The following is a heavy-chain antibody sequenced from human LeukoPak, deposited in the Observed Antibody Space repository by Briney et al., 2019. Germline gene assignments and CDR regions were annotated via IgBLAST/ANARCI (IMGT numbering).Heavy chain of an antibody. Sequence: GGPLRLSCGACGFTFSNSAMLCLRQAPEEGLKWVSTLSGSGITTYYAHSVKGGLTISRENSKNTVYLQMNSLRAEDTAVYYCAKGIYSSGWSYFDYWGHGTLVTVSS. V-gene: IGHV3-23*01. CDR2: LSGSGITT. J-gene: IGHJ4*01. D-gene: IGHD6-19*01. CDR3: AKGIYSSGWSYFDY. CDR1: GFTFSNSA.